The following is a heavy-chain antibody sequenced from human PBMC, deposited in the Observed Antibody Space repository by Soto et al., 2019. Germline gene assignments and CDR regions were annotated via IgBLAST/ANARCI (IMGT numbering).Heavy chain of an antibody. J-gene: IGHJ5*02. CDR1: GYTFTSYD. CDR2: VNPNSGNP. D-gene: IGHD1-26*01. Sequence: QVQLVQSGAEVKKPGASVKVSCKASGYTFTSYDINWVRQATGQGLEWMGWVNPNSGNPGYAQKFPRGGTMTSSTSISPASMELSSLRSADTAVSYCARGVGARRLASWGQGTLVTVSS. V-gene: IGHV1-8*01. CDR3: ARGVGARRLAS.